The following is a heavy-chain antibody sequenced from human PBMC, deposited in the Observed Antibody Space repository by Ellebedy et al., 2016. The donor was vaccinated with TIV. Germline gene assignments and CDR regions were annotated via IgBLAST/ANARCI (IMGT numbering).Heavy chain of an antibody. V-gene: IGHV4-39*01. J-gene: IGHJ4*02. D-gene: IGHD2-21*02. CDR1: GGSISSSSYH. Sequence: SETLSLPCTVSGGSISSSSYHWGWLRQPPGKGLEWIGSIYYSGTTFYNPSLKSRVTISADTSKNQFSLNLRSVTAADTAGYDCARGLAYCGGDCYRDYWGQGTLVTVSS. CDR3: ARGLAYCGGDCYRDY. CDR2: IYYSGTT.